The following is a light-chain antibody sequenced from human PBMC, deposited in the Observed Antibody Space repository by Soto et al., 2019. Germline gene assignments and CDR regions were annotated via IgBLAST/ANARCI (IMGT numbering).Light chain of an antibody. CDR1: QSLLHSNGYNY. CDR3: MQALQTPIT. J-gene: IGKJ5*01. V-gene: IGKV2-28*01. CDR2: LGS. Sequence: DIVMTQSPLSLPVTPGEPVSISCRSSQSLLHSNGYNYLDWYLQKPGQSPQLLIYLGSNRASGVPDRFSGSGSGTDFTLKISRVEAEDVGVYCCMQALQTPITFGQGTRLEIK.